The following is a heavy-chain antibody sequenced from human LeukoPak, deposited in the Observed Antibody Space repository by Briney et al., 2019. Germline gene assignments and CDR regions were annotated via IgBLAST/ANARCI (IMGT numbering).Heavy chain of an antibody. CDR1: GFTFSSYG. Sequence: GGSLRLSCAASGFTFSSYGMHWVRQAPGKGLEWVAVIRYDGSNEYYADSVRGRFTISRDNSKKTLYLQMNSLRAEDTAVYYCAELGITMIGGVWGEGTTVTISS. V-gene: IGHV3-33*08. CDR2: IRYDGSNE. D-gene: IGHD3-10*02. J-gene: IGHJ6*04. CDR3: AELGITMIGGV.